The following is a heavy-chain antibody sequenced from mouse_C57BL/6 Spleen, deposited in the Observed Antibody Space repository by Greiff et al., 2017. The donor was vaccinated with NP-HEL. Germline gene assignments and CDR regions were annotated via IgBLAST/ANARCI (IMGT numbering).Heavy chain of an antibody. Sequence: DVHLVESGGGLVKPGGSLKLSCAASGFTFSDYGMQGVRQAPEKGLEWVAYISSGSSTIYYADTVKGRFTISRDNAKNTRFLQMTSLRSEDTAMYYCARRDYGSLFDYWGQGTTLTVSS. CDR3: ARRDYGSLFDY. V-gene: IGHV5-17*01. J-gene: IGHJ2*01. CDR2: ISSGSSTI. CDR1: GFTFSDYG. D-gene: IGHD1-1*01.